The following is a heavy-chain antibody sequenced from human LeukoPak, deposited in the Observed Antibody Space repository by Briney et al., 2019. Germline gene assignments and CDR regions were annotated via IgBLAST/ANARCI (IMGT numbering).Heavy chain of an antibody. CDR1: GITFSCYG. J-gene: IGHJ4*02. Sequence: GSLRLSCAASGITFSCYGMHWVRPAPRKGLEWVAVISYDGSNKYYADSVKGRFTISRDNSKNTLYLQMNSLRAEDTAVYYCAKGGDSSGYYYSPFDYWGQGTLVTVSS. D-gene: IGHD3-22*01. V-gene: IGHV3-30*18. CDR2: ISYDGSNK. CDR3: AKGGDSSGYYYSPFDY.